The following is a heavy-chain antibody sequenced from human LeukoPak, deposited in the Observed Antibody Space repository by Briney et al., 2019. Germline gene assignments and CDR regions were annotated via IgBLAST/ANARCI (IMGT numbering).Heavy chain of an antibody. J-gene: IGHJ6*02. CDR3: ALGTDYYYYGMDV. V-gene: IGHV1-58*02. Sequence: ASVKVSCKASGFTFTSSAMQWVRQARGQRLEWIGWIVVGSGNTNYAQKFQERVTITRDMSTSTAYMELSSLRSEDTAVYYCALGTDYYYYGMDVWGQGTTVTVSS. CDR2: IVVGSGNT. D-gene: IGHD7-27*01. CDR1: GFTFTSSA.